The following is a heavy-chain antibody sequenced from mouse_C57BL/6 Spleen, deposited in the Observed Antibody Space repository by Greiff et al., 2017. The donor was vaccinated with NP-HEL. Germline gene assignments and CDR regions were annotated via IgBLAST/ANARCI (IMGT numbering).Heavy chain of an antibody. CDR1: GFNIKDYY. D-gene: IGHD1-1*01. V-gene: IGHV14-2*01. J-gene: IGHJ1*03. CDR2: FDPEDGET. Sequence: EVQLQQSGAELVKPGASVKLSCTASGFNIKDYYMHWVKQRTEQGLEWIGRFDPEDGETKYAPKFQGKATIIADTPPHTAYPHPSSRTSEDTAVYDGDRRYCGSRLSYGYFEVWGTRTTVTVSS. CDR3: DRRYCGSRLSYGYFEV.